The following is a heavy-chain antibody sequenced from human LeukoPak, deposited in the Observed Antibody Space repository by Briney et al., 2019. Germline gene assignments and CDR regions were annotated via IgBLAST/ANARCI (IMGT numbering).Heavy chain of an antibody. D-gene: IGHD3-22*01. CDR1: GGSISSYY. V-gene: IGHV4-59*08. CDR3: ARRSSSGYFFDY. J-gene: IGHJ4*02. Sequence: PSETLSLACTVSGGSISSYYWSWIRQPPGKGLEWIGYIFHSGFTNYNPFLKSRVTISVDTSKNQVSLKLSSVTAADTAVYYCARRSSSGYFFDYWGQGTLFTVSS. CDR2: IFHSGFT.